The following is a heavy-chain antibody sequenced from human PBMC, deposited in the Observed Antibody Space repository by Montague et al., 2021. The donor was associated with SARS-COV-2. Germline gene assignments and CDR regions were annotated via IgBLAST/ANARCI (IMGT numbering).Heavy chain of an antibody. Sequence: PALVKPTQTLTLTCTFSGFSLSTSGMCVSWIRQPPGKALEWLARIDWDDDKYYSTSLKTRLTTSKDTSKNQVVLTMTNMDPVDTATYYCARIREGPYGSGPDYYYYYGMDVWGQGTTVTVSS. V-gene: IGHV2-70*11. CDR1: GFSLSTSGMC. CDR2: IDWDDDK. D-gene: IGHD3-10*01. CDR3: ARIREGPYGSGPDYYYYYGMDV. J-gene: IGHJ6*02.